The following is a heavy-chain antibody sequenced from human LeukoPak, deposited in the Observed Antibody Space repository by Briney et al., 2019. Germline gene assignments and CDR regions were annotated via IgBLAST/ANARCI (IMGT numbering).Heavy chain of an antibody. CDR1: GFTFSSYA. J-gene: IGHJ4*02. Sequence: GGSLRLSCAASGFTFSSYAMCWVRQAPGQGLEWVSAISGSGGSTYYADSVKGRFTISRDNSKNTLYLQMNSLRAEDTAVYHCAKEKSSGYDFDYWGQGTLVTVSS. D-gene: IGHD5-12*01. CDR2: ISGSGGST. V-gene: IGHV3-23*01. CDR3: AKEKSSGYDFDY.